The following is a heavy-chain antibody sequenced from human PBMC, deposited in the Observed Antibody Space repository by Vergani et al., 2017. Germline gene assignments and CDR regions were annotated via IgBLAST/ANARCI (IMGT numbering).Heavy chain of an antibody. Sequence: QVQLVQSGAELGKPGASVKISCKAYGYTFTGYYLHWVRQAPEQGLEWVGVISPDGFSTFYAQKFQGSVTMTRDTSTSTVYVELTSLRSDDTAVYYCAREPPLTGFFDYWGQGTLVTVSS. J-gene: IGHJ4*02. CDR3: AREPPLTGFFDY. D-gene: IGHD3-9*01. V-gene: IGHV1-46*03. CDR2: ISPDGFST. CDR1: GYTFTGYY.